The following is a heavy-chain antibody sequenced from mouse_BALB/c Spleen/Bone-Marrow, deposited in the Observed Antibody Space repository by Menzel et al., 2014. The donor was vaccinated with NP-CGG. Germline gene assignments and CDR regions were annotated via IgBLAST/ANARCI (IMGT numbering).Heavy chain of an antibody. Sequence: VQLQQSGAELVRPGSSVKISCKASGCAFSSYWMNWVKQRPGQGLEWIGQIYPGDDDTNFNGKFKGKATLTADKSSSTVYMQLSSLTSEDSAVYFCAKGKDGGSPYFDVWGAGTTVTVSS. CDR1: GCAFSSYW. V-gene: IGHV1-80*01. D-gene: IGHD2-3*01. CDR2: IYPGDDDT. CDR3: AKGKDGGSPYFDV. J-gene: IGHJ1*01.